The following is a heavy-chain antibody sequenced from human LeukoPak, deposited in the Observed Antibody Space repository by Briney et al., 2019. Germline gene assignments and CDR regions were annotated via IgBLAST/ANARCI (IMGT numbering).Heavy chain of an antibody. J-gene: IGHJ4*02. V-gene: IGHV4-34*01. Sequence: SETLSLTCAVYGGSFSGYYWSWIRQPPGKGLEWIGEVNHSGSTNYNPSLKSRVTISVDTSKNQFSLNLSSVTAADTAVYYCARGRYDILTGYYSGDSYYFDYWGQGTLVTVSS. D-gene: IGHD3-9*01. CDR1: GGSFSGYY. CDR3: ARGRYDILTGYYSGDSYYFDY. CDR2: VNHSGST.